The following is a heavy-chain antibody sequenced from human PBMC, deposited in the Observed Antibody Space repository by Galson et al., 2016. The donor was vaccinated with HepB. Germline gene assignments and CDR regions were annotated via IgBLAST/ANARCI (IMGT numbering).Heavy chain of an antibody. CDR3: ARASIIPGARMIFDP. CDR1: GASISDSNW. Sequence: EPLSLTCAVSGASISDSNWWTWVRQVPGKGLEWIGEIYHTGTSNNNPFLSSRFTLSVDKSRNQFSLNLTSVTAADTAAYYCARASIIPGARMIFDPWGQGTLVTVSS. D-gene: IGHD2-2*01. J-gene: IGHJ5*02. CDR2: IYHTGTS. V-gene: IGHV4-4*02.